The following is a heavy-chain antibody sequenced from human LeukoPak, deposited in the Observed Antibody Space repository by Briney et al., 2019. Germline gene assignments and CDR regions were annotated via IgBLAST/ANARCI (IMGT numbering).Heavy chain of an antibody. CDR2: IDASGST. D-gene: IGHD5-18*01. J-gene: IGHJ4*02. CDR1: GGSITSGSYY. CDR3: ARGGGYSYGDAPLHFDY. Sequence: SETLSLTCTVSGGSITSGSYYWSWIRQPAGKGLEWIGRIDASGSTNYNPSLKSRVTISVDTSKNQFSLKLTSVTAADTAVFYCARGGGYSYGDAPLHFDYWGQGTLVNVPS. V-gene: IGHV4-61*02.